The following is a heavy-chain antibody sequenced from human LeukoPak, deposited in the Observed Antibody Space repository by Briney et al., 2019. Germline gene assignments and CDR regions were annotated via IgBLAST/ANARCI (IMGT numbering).Heavy chain of an antibody. D-gene: IGHD3-10*01. CDR1: GYTFTSYD. Sequence: ASVKVSCKASGYTFTSYDINWVRQATGQGLEWMGWMNPNSGNTGYAQKFQGRVTMTRNTSISTAYMELSSLRSEDTAVYYRARGNHGSGSYYMTDDYWGQGTLVTVSS. J-gene: IGHJ4*02. CDR3: ARGNHGSGSYYMTDDY. V-gene: IGHV1-8*01. CDR2: MNPNSGNT.